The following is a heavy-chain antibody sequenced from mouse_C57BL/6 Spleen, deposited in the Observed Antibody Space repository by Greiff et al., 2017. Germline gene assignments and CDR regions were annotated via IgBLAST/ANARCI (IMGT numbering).Heavy chain of an antibody. V-gene: IGHV1-55*01. J-gene: IGHJ4*01. D-gene: IGHD2-1*01. CDR3: ARARDGNFMDY. CDR1: GYTFTSYW. Sequence: QVQLQQPGAELVKPGASVTMSCKASGYTFTSYWITWVKQRPGQGLEWIGDIYPGSGSTNYNEKFKSKATLTVDTSSSTAYMQLSSLTSEDSAVYYCARARDGNFMDYWGQGTSVTVSS. CDR2: IYPGSGST.